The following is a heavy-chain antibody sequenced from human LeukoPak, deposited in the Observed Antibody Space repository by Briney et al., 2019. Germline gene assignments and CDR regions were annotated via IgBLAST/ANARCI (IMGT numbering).Heavy chain of an antibody. J-gene: IGHJ3*02. CDR3: ARARRSSPNYYYDSSGYLSVDAFDI. CDR1: GGSISSGGYS. V-gene: IGHV4-30-2*01. CDR2: IYHSGST. D-gene: IGHD3-22*01. Sequence: KPSETLSLTCAVSGGSISSGGYSWSWIRQPPGKGLEWIGYIYHSGSTYYNPSLKSRVTISVDRSKNQFSLKLSSVTAADTAVYYCARARRSSPNYYYDSSGYLSVDAFDIWGQGTMVTVSS.